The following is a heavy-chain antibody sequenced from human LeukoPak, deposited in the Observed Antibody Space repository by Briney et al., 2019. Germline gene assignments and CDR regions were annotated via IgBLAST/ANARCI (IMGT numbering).Heavy chain of an antibody. CDR3: AGDQVFSRQQLAYYYYGMDV. CDR2: ISAYNGNT. V-gene: IGHV1-18*01. J-gene: IGHJ6*02. D-gene: IGHD6-13*01. CDR1: GYTFTSYG. Sequence: ASVKVSCKASGYTFTSYGISWVRQAPGQGLEWMGWISAYNGNTNYAQKLQGRVTMTTDTSTSTAYMELRSLRSDDTAVYYCAGDQVFSRQQLAYYYYGMDVWGQGTTVTVSS.